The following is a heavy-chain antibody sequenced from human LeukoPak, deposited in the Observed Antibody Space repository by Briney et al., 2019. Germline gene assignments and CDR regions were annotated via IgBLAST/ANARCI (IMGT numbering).Heavy chain of an antibody. CDR1: GYTFTGYY. CDR2: INPNSGGT. V-gene: IGHV1-2*02. Sequence: VASVKVSCKASGYTFTGYYMHWVRQAPGQGLEWMGWINPNSGGTNYAQKFQGRVTMTRDTSISTAYMELSRLRSDDTAVYYCARGRGYSYGEDLDYWGQRTLVTVSS. D-gene: IGHD5-18*01. J-gene: IGHJ4*02. CDR3: ARGRGYSYGEDLDY.